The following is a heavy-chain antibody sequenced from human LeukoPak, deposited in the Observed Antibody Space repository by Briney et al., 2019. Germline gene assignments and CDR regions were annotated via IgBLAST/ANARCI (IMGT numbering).Heavy chain of an antibody. CDR1: GFTFSSYA. Sequence: GSLRLSCAASGFTFSSYAMSWVRQPPGKGLEWLGSIYYSGSTYYNPSLKSRVTISVDTSKNQFSLKLSSVIAADTAVYYCARESVGYYDSSPNWGQGTLVTVSS. CDR2: IYYSGST. V-gene: IGHV4-39*07. CDR3: ARESVGYYDSSPN. D-gene: IGHD3-22*01. J-gene: IGHJ4*02.